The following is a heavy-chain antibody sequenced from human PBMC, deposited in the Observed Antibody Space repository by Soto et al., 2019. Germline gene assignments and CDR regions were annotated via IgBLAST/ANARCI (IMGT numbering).Heavy chain of an antibody. CDR2: IYYSGST. J-gene: IGHJ6*02. CDR1: TGSISCYY. V-gene: IGHV4-59*01. D-gene: IGHD2-2*01. Sequence: ETLSLTRTVYTGSISCYYWSWIRHLPGKGLEWIGYIYYSGSTNDDPSYKSQFTRSVDTTENQFTLKVSTVTAADTAVYYCARSGGLSGVPAASYYYYGMDVWGQGTTVTVSS. CDR3: ARSGGLSGVPAASYYYYGMDV.